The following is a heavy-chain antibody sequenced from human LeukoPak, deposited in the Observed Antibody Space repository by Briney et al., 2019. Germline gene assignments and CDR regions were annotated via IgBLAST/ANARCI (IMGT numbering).Heavy chain of an antibody. CDR1: GFTFSSYA. J-gene: IGHJ4*02. CDR3: AKVRSSSCYAAVDS. Sequence: SGGSLRLSCAASGFTFSSYAMSWVRQAPGKGLEWVSSFCGGGGNTYYADPVKGRFTISRDNSKNTLYLQMNSLRAEDTAVYYCAKVRSSSCYAAVDSWGQGTLVTVSS. V-gene: IGHV3-23*01. D-gene: IGHD2-2*01. CDR2: FCGGGGNT.